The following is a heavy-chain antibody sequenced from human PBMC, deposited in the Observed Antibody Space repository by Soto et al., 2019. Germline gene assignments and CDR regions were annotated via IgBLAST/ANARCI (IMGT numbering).Heavy chain of an antibody. CDR3: ARGIDALNSSGWYRFDY. D-gene: IGHD6-19*01. J-gene: IGHJ4*02. CDR1: GGSFSGYY. Sequence: QVQLQQWGAGLLKPSETLSLTCAVYGGSFSGYYWSWIRQPPGKGLEWIGEINHSGSTNYNPSLKSRVTISVDTSKNQFSLKLSSVTAADTAVYYCARGIDALNSSGWYRFDYWGQGTLVTVSS. CDR2: INHSGST. V-gene: IGHV4-34*01.